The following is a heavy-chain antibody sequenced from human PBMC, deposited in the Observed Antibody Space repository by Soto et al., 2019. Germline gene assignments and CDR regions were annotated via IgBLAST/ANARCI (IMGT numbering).Heavy chain of an antibody. CDR1: GYTFTSYG. Sequence: GASVKVSCKASGYTFTSYGFSWVRQAPGQGLEWMGWISAYNGNTNYARKFQGRVTMTTDKSTSTAYMELRSLRSDDSAVYYCARAARYCSTTSCFSFFYWFDPWGQGTLVTVSS. V-gene: IGHV1-18*01. D-gene: IGHD2-2*01. CDR3: ARAARYCSTTSCFSFFYWFDP. CDR2: ISAYNGNT. J-gene: IGHJ5*02.